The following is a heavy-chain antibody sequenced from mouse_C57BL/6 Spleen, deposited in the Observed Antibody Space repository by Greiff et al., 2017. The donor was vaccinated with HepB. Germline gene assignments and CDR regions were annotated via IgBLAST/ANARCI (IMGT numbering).Heavy chain of an antibody. Sequence: VQLQESGPGLVQPSQSLSITCTVSGFSLTSYGVHWVRQSPGKGLEWLGVIWRGGSTDYNAAFMSRLSITKDNSKSQVFFKMNSLQADDTAIYYCAKRDDYDGYYAMDYWGQGTSVTVSS. J-gene: IGHJ4*01. D-gene: IGHD2-4*01. CDR3: AKRDDYDGYYAMDY. CDR2: IWRGGST. CDR1: GFSLTSYG. V-gene: IGHV2-5*01.